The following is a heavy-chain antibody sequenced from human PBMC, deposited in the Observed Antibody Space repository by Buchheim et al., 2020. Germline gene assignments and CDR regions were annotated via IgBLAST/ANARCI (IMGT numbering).Heavy chain of an antibody. V-gene: IGHV1-69*01. D-gene: IGHD3-22*01. CDR1: GGTFSSYA. Sequence: QVQLVQSGAEVKKPGSSVKVSCKASGGTFSSYAISWVRQAPGQGLEWMGGIIPIFGTANSAPKFQGRVTITADESTTTAYMELSSLRSEDTAVYYCARVDYYDSSGYYSPNYYYYYGMDVWGQGTT. CDR2: IIPIFGTA. CDR3: ARVDYYDSSGYYSPNYYYYYGMDV. J-gene: IGHJ6*02.